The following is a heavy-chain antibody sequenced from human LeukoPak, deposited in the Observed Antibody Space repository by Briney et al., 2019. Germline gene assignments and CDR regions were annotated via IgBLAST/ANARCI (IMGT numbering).Heavy chain of an antibody. CDR1: GGSISSYY. CDR3: ASVELNRRFQH. Sequence: PSETLPLTCTVSGGSISSYYWSWIRQPPGKGLEWIGYIYYSGSTNYNPSLKSRVTTSVDTSKNQFSLKLSSVTAADTAVYYCASVELNRRFQHWGQGTLVTVSS. J-gene: IGHJ1*01. CDR2: IYYSGST. V-gene: IGHV4-59*08. D-gene: IGHD1-26*01.